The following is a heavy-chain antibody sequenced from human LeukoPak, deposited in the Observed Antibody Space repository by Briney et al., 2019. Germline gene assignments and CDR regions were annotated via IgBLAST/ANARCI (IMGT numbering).Heavy chain of an antibody. V-gene: IGHV3-23*01. Sequence: PGGSLRLSCAASGFTFSSYAMSWVRQAPGKGLEWVSAISGSGGSRYYADAVKGRFTISRDNSKNTLYLQMNSLRAEDTAVYYCAKDRLRFPDYLHLWPKGPTLPVSS. D-gene: IGHD3-3*01. CDR3: AKDRLRFPDYLHL. CDR2: ISGSGGSR. J-gene: IGHJ6*03. CDR1: GFTFSSYA.